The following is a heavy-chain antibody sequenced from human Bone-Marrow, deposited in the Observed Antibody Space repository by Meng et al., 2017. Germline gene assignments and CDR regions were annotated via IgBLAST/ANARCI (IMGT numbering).Heavy chain of an antibody. J-gene: IGHJ4*02. CDR3: AYDSFGYSFDY. V-gene: IGHV3-30-3*01. Sequence: VQLVESGGGVVQPGRSLRLSCAASGFTFSSYAMHWVRQAPGKGLEWVAVISSDGTKKYYADSVKGRFTISRDNSKNTLYLQINSLRAEDTAVYYCAYDSFGYSFDYWGQGTLVTVSS. CDR1: GFTFSSYA. CDR2: ISSDGTKK. D-gene: IGHD3-22*01.